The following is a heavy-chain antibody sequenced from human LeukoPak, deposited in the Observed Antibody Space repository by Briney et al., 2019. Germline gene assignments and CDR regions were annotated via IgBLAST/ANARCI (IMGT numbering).Heavy chain of an antibody. Sequence: PSETLSLTCAVYGGSFSGYYWSWIRQPPGKGLEWIGEINHSGSTNYNPSLKSRVTISVDTSKNQFSLKLSSVTAADTAVYYCARGPGIYSGYYYGYWGQGTLVTVSS. CDR2: INHSGST. J-gene: IGHJ4*02. V-gene: IGHV4-34*01. D-gene: IGHD5-12*01. CDR3: ARGPGIYSGYYYGY. CDR1: GGSFSGYY.